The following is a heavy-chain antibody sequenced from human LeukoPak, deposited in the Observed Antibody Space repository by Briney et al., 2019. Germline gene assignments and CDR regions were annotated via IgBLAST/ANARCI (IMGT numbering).Heavy chain of an antibody. CDR3: ARGIAADGSYGMDV. Sequence: SQTLSLTCTVSGGSISSGDHYWSWIRQHPGKGLEWIGYIYHSGSTYYNPSLKSRVTISVDRSKNQFSLKLSSVTAADTAVYYCARGIAADGSYGMDVWGQGTTVTVSS. CDR1: GGSISSGDHY. D-gene: IGHD6-13*01. J-gene: IGHJ6*02. CDR2: IYHSGST. V-gene: IGHV4-30-2*01.